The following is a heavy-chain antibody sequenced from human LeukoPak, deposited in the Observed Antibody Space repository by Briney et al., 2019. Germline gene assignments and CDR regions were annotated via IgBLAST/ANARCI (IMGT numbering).Heavy chain of an antibody. CDR3: ARPSRRGVVIPFDY. V-gene: IGHV4-59*08. J-gene: IGHJ4*02. D-gene: IGHD3-3*01. CDR2: IYYSGST. CDR1: GGSISSYY. Sequence: SETLSLTCTVSGGSISSYYWSWIRQPRGKGLEWIGYIYYSGSTNYNPSLKSRVTISVDTSKNQFSLKLSSVTAADTAVYYCARPSRRGVVIPFDYWGQGTLVTVSS.